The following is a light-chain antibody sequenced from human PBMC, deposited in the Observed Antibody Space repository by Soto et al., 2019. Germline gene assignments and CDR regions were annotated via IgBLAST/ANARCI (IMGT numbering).Light chain of an antibody. CDR1: SSDVGGYNY. CDR2: EVS. Sequence: QSALTQPASVSGSPGQSITISCTGTSSDVGGYNYVSWYQQHPGKAPKLMIYEVSNRPSGVSNRFSGSKSGNTASLTISGLQAEDEADYYCSADSSSGTWVFGGGTKVTVL. V-gene: IGLV2-14*01. J-gene: IGLJ3*02. CDR3: SADSSSGTWV.